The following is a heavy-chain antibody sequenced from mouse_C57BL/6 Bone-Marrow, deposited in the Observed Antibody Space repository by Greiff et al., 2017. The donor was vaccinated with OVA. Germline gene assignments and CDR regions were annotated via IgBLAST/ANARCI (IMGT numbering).Heavy chain of an antibody. D-gene: IGHD2-5*01. Sequence: QVQLQQPGAELVRPGTSVKLSCKASGYTFTSYWMHWVKQRPGQGLEWIGVIDPSASYTNYNQKFKGKATLTVDTSSSTAYMQLSSLTSEDSAVYYCARWDYSNYDYWGQGTTLTVSS. CDR2: IDPSASYT. CDR3: ARWDYSNYDY. J-gene: IGHJ2*01. CDR1: GYTFTSYW. V-gene: IGHV1-59*01.